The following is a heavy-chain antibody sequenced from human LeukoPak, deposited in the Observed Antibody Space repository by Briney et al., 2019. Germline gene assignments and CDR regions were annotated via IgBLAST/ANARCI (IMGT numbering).Heavy chain of an antibody. V-gene: IGHV3-74*01. Sequence: GGSLRLSCAASGFTLSYYWMNWVRHAPGQGLVWRSRINGAGRAISYEDSVKGRFPSSRDNAKNTLYLQMNSPRAEDTAVYYCTRIRVGAYQLEYWGQGTLVTVSS. D-gene: IGHD1-26*01. CDR1: GFTLSYYW. J-gene: IGHJ4*02. CDR3: TRIRVGAYQLEY. CDR2: INGAGRAI.